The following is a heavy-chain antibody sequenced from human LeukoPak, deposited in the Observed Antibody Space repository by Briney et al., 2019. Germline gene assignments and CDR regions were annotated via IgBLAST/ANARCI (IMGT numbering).Heavy chain of an antibody. CDR2: MNPNSGNT. CDR3: ASGRRKSGSSWYIGY. V-gene: IGHV1-8*01. D-gene: IGHD6-13*01. Sequence: ASVKVSCKASGYTFTSYDINWVRQATGQGLEWMGWMNPNSGNTGYAQKFQGRVTMRRHTSISTAYMELSSLRSEDTVVYYCASGRRKSGSSWYIGYWGQGTLVTVSS. CDR1: GYTFTSYD. J-gene: IGHJ4*02.